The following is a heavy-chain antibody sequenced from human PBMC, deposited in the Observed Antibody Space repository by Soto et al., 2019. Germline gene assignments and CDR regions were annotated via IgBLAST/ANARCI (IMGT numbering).Heavy chain of an antibody. V-gene: IGHV1-46*01. CDR1: GYTFTSYY. J-gene: IGHJ6*02. CDR3: ARERGYDFWSGYYSHRGSYYYYGMDV. Sequence: GASVTVSCTASGYTFTSYYIQCVRQAPGQGLEWMGIINPSGGSTSYAQKFQGRVTMTRDTSTSTVYMELSSLRSEDTAVYYCARERGYDFWSGYYSHRGSYYYYGMDVWGQGTTVTAP. D-gene: IGHD3-3*01. CDR2: INPSGGST.